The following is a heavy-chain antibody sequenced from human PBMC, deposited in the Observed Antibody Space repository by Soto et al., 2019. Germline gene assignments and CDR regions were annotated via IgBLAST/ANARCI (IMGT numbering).Heavy chain of an antibody. D-gene: IGHD1-1*01. CDR1: GGSISSYY. CDR3: ARLQYNFDY. CDR2: IYHSGST. Sequence: SETLSLTCTVSGGSISSYYWSWIRQPPGKGLECIAYIYHSGSTVFNPSLKSRVTISVDTSKNQFSLKLSSVTAADTAVYYCARLQYNFDYWGQGTLVTVSS. V-gene: IGHV4-59*08. J-gene: IGHJ4*02.